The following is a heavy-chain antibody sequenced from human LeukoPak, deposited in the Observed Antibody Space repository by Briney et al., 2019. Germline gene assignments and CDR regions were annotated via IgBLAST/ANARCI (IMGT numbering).Heavy chain of an antibody. CDR1: GGTFSSYA. CDR3: ARTFASYYLSGLDY. Sequence: ASVKVSCKASGGTFSSYAISWVRQAPGQGLEWMGWINPNSGSTNSAQKLQVRVTMTRDTSITAAYMDLSSLRSDDTAVYYCARTFASYYLSGLDYWGQGTLVTVSS. J-gene: IGHJ4*02. D-gene: IGHD5-18*01. V-gene: IGHV1-2*02. CDR2: INPNSGST.